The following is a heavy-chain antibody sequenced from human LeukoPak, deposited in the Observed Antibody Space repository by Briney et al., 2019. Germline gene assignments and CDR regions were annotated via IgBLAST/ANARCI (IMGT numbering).Heavy chain of an antibody. CDR1: GYSFTSYW. D-gene: IGHD2-15*01. CDR3: ARQQNCSGGSCYPGYYYYGMDV. CDR2: IDPSDSYT. Sequence: GESLKISCKGSGYSFTSYWISWVRRMPGRGLEWMGRIDPSDSYTNYSPSFQGHVTISADKSISTAYLQWSSLKASDTAMYYCARQQNCSGGSCYPGYYYYGMDVWGKGTTVTVSS. V-gene: IGHV5-10-1*01. J-gene: IGHJ6*04.